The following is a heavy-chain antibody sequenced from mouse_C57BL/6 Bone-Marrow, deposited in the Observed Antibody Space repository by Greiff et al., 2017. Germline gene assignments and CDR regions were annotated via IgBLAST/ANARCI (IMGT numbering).Heavy chain of an antibody. J-gene: IGHJ2*01. V-gene: IGHV14-3*01. Sequence: EVQLQQSVAELVRPGASVKLSCTASGFTIKNSYMNWVKQRPEQGLEWIGVVNPSNGSTRYAPKFKGKATITAETSSSTAYLELSSLTSEDTAVYYCAVYDGSFDYWSQGTTGKVSA. CDR2: VNPSNGST. CDR3: AVYDGSFDY. CDR1: GFTIKNSY. D-gene: IGHD2-3*01.